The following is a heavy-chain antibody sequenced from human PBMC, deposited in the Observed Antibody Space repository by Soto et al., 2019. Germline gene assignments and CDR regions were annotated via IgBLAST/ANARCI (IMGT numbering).Heavy chain of an antibody. Sequence: VQLVESGGGVVQPGRSLRLSCAASGFTFSDYAMPWIRQAPGKGLEGVAVVSHDGRNTHYADSVKGRFTISRNSSKNTVSLEMTSLRAEDTAVYYCAKGGRQWLVTSDFNYWGQGALVTVSS. V-gene: IGHV3-30*18. J-gene: IGHJ4*02. CDR1: GFTFSDYA. CDR2: VSHDGRNT. D-gene: IGHD6-19*01. CDR3: AKGGRQWLVTSDFNY.